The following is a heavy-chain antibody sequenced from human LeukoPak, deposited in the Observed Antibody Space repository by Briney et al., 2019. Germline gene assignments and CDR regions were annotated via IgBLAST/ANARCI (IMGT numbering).Heavy chain of an antibody. J-gene: IGHJ6*02. CDR3: ARDGSSAYYYYGMDV. CDR1: GGSISSSSYY. Sequence: SETLSLTCTVSGGSISSSSYYWGWIRQPPGKGLEWIGSIYYSGSTYYNPSLKSRVTISVDTSKNQFSLKLSSVTAADTAVYYCARDGSSAYYYYGMDVWGQGTTVTVSS. CDR2: IYYSGST. D-gene: IGHD6-19*01. V-gene: IGHV4-39*07.